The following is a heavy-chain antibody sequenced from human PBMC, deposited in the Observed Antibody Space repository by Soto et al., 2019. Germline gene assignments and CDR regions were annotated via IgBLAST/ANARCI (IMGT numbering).Heavy chain of an antibody. CDR3: AGQTFTIAAASYGRSNWFDP. Sequence: SETLSLTCTASCGSITSSSHFWGWVRQPPGKGLEWIGTIYFTGNTYYTPSLKSRLTMSIDTSKNEFSLRLNSVTAADTAVYYCAGQTFTIAAASYGRSNWFDPWGPGTLVTVSS. CDR1: CGSITSSSHF. J-gene: IGHJ5*02. V-gene: IGHV4-39*01. CDR2: IYFTGNT. D-gene: IGHD6-25*01.